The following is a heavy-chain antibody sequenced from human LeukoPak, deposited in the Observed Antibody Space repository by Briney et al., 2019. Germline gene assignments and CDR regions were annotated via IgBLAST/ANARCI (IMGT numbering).Heavy chain of an antibody. D-gene: IGHD5-12*01. Sequence: SETLSLTCTVSGGSISSYYWSWIRQPPGKGLEWIGYIFYSGSTHYNPSLRSRVTISVDTSKNQFSLKLSSVTAADTAVYFCARVPYERSWFDPWGQGTLVTVSS. J-gene: IGHJ5*02. CDR2: IFYSGST. CDR3: ARVPYERSWFDP. V-gene: IGHV4-59*08. CDR1: GGSISSYY.